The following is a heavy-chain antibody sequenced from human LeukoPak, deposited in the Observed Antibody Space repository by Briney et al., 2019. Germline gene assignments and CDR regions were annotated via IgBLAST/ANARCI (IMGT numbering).Heavy chain of an antibody. J-gene: IGHJ4*02. CDR1: GGSISSGGYY. CDR2: IYYSGNT. Sequence: SETLSLTCTVSGGSISSGGYYWSWIRQHPGKGLEWIGYIYYSGNTYYNPSLKSRVTISVDTSKNQFSLKLSSVTAADTAVYYCVRGVYKVDIVPTISAWYYFDYWGQGTLVTVSS. V-gene: IGHV4-31*03. CDR3: VRGVYKVDIVPTISAWYYFDY. D-gene: IGHD5-12*01.